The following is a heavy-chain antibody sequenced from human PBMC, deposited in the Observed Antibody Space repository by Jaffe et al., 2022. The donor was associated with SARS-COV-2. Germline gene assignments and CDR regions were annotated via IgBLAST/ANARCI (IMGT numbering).Heavy chain of an antibody. D-gene: IGHD2-2*01. CDR1: GFTFSSYS. J-gene: IGHJ4*02. V-gene: IGHV3-21*01. CDR3: ARLRSSWEGGCDY. Sequence: EVQLVESGGGLVKPGGSLRLSCAASGFTFSSYSMNWVRQAPGKGLEWVSSISSSSSYIYYADSVKGRFTISRDNAKNSLYLQMNSLRAEDTAVYYCARLRSSWEGGCDYWGQGTLVTVSS. CDR2: ISSSSSYI.